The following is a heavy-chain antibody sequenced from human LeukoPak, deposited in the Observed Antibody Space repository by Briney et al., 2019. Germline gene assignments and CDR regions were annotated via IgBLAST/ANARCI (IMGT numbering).Heavy chain of an antibody. J-gene: IGHJ4*02. V-gene: IGHV4-39*01. Sequence: PSETQSLTCTVSGGSISSSSYYWGWIRQPPGTGLEWIGSIYYSGSTYYNPSLKSRVTISVDTSKNQFSLKLSSVTAADTAVYYCARSPLEYYFDYWGQGTLVTVSS. CDR3: ARSPLEYYFDY. D-gene: IGHD3-3*01. CDR2: IYYSGST. CDR1: GGSISSSSYY.